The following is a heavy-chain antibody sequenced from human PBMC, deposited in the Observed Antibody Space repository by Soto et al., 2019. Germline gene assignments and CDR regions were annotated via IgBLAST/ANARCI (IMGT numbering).Heavy chain of an antibody. V-gene: IGHV1-69*04. J-gene: IGHJ5*02. CDR1: GGTFSTYT. Sequence: SVKVSCKASGGTFSTYTITWVRQAPGQGLEWMGRIIPIIGIINYAQKFQGRVTISADKFTGTAYMELTGLRSDDTAAYYCAGDPDSHYNDSHASSYPWGQGTLVTVSS. D-gene: IGHD4-4*01. CDR3: AGDPDSHYNDSHASSYP. CDR2: IIPIIGII.